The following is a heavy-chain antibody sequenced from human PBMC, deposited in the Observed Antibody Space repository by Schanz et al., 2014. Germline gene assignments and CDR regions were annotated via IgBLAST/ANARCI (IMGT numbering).Heavy chain of an antibody. CDR1: GFTFSSYG. V-gene: IGHV3-33*01. CDR2: IWYDGSNK. Sequence: VQLLESGGGLVQPGRSLRLSCAASGFTFSSYGMHWVRQAPGKGLEWVAVIWYDGSNKYYADSVKGRFTISRDNSKNTLYLQMKSLRAEDTAVYYCARVKYCTITRCYRTETEGIYYMDVWGKGTTVTVSS. J-gene: IGHJ6*03. D-gene: IGHD2-2*01. CDR3: ARVKYCTITRCYRTETEGIYYMDV.